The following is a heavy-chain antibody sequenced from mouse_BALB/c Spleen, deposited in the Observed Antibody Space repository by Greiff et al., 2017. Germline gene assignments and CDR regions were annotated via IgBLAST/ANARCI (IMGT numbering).Heavy chain of an antibody. CDR1: GYTFTDYN. V-gene: IGHV1S29*02. CDR3: ARGDYYYAMDY. CDR2: IYPYNGGT. D-gene: IGHD2-4*01. J-gene: IGHJ4*01. Sequence: EVQLVESGPELVKPGASVKISCKASGYTFTDYNMHWVKQSHGKSLEWIGYIYPYNGGTGYNQKFKSKATLTVDNSSSTAYMELRSLTSEDSAVYYCARGDYYYAMDYWGQGTSVTVSS.